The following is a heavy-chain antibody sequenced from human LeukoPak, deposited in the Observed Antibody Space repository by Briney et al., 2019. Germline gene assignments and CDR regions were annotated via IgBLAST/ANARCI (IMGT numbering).Heavy chain of an antibody. CDR3: ARDYSSGWALDY. D-gene: IGHD6-19*01. V-gene: IGHV3-64*01. CDR2: ISGDGDAT. Sequence: PGGSLRLSCAASGFTFSSYWMHWARQAPGKGVEYISGISGDGDATHYANSLKGRFTISRDNSKNMLYLQMGSLRVEDMAVYYCARDYSSGWALDYWGQGTLVTVSS. CDR1: GFTFSSYW. J-gene: IGHJ4*02.